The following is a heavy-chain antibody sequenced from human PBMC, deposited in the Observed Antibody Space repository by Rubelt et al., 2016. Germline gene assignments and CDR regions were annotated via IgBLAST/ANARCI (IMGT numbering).Heavy chain of an antibody. Sequence: QLQLQESGPGLVKPSETLSLTCTVSGGSISRSTYYWGWIRQPPGKGLEWIGSVYYSGSTYYNPSLKSRVTISVDTSKNQFSLKVNSVTAADTAVYYCATHYYGMDVWGQGTTVTVSS. V-gene: IGHV4-39*01. J-gene: IGHJ6*02. CDR1: GGSISRSTYY. CDR2: VYYSGST. CDR3: ATHYYGMDV.